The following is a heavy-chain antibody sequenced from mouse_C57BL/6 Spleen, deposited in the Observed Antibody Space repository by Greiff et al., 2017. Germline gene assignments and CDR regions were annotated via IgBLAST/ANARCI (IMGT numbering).Heavy chain of an antibody. Sequence: QVQLKQSGAELVRPGASVKLSCKASGYTFTDYYINWVKQRPGQGLEWIARIYPGSGNTYYNEKFKGKATLTAEKSSSTAYMQLSSLTSEDSAVYFCARGGSFTAMDYWGQGTSVTVSS. J-gene: IGHJ4*01. D-gene: IGHD2-12*01. CDR2: IYPGSGNT. V-gene: IGHV1-76*01. CDR1: GYTFTDYY. CDR3: ARGGSFTAMDY.